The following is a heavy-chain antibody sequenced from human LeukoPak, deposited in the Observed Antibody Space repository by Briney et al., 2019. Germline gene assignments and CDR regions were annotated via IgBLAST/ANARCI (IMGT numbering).Heavy chain of an antibody. J-gene: IGHJ4*02. CDR3: GSTNSFSY. CDR1: GFAFSNYW. CDR2: IKQDGSET. V-gene: IGHV3-7*01. Sequence: GGSLRLSCAASGFAFSNYWMNWVRQAPGKGLEWVANIKQDGSETYYVDSVKGRFTISRDNAKNSLYLQMNSLRAEDTALSYCGSTNSFSYWGQGTLVTVSS. D-gene: IGHD2-2*01.